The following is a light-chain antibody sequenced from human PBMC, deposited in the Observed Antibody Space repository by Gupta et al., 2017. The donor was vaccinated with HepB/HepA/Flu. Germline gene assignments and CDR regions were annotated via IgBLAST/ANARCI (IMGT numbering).Light chain of an antibody. CDR1: SSDIGAYNY. V-gene: IGLV2-14*03. CDR3: NSFTSSRTVV. Sequence: QSALTQPASVSGSLGQSITLSCTGTSSDIGAYNYVSWYQQHPGKAPKVLIYDVSNRPSGVSDRFSGSKSGNTASLTISGLQAEDESDYYCNSFTSSRTVVFGGGTKLTVL. J-gene: IGLJ2*01. CDR2: DVS.